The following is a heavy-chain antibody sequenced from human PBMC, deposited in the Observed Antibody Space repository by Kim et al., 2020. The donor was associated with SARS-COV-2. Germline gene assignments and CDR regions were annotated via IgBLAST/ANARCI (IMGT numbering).Heavy chain of an antibody. CDR1: GYTFTTYG. J-gene: IGHJ4*02. CDR2: MNANNGDT. CDR3: ARDRGSSGSDVSGGY. Sequence: ASVKVSCKASGYTFTTYGISWVRQAPGQGLEWMGWMNANNGDTKYAQKFQGRVTMTTDTSTTTAYMELRSLRSDDTAVYYCARDRGSSGSDVSGGYWGQGTLDTVSS. V-gene: IGHV1-18*01. D-gene: IGHD6-19*01.